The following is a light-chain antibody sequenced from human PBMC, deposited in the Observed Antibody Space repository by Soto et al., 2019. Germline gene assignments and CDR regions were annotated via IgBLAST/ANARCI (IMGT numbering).Light chain of an antibody. J-gene: IGKJ1*01. CDR2: KAS. Sequence: DIKITQSPSTLSGSVGDRVTITCRASQTISSWLAWYQQKPGKAPKLLIYKASTLKSGVPSRFSGSGSGTEFTLTISSLQPDDFATYYCQQYETFSGTFGPGTKVDIK. V-gene: IGKV1-5*03. CDR1: QTISSW. CDR3: QQYETFSGT.